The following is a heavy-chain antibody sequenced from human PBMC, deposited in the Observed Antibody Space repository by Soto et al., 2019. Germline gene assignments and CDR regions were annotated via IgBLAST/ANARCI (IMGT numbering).Heavy chain of an antibody. D-gene: IGHD6-25*01. Sequence: EVQLVESGGGLVQTGGSLRLSCAASGFNFRGYWMRWVRQAPGKGLEWVADIKGDGSDKNYVDSVKGRFTISRDNAKNSLCLQMNSLGAGDTAVFYCARGGAWAFDSWGQGTLVTVSS. CDR2: IKGDGSDK. V-gene: IGHV3-7*01. CDR3: ARGGAWAFDS. CDR1: GFNFRGYW. J-gene: IGHJ4*02.